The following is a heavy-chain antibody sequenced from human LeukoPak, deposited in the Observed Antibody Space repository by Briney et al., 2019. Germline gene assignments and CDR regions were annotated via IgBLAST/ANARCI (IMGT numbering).Heavy chain of an antibody. V-gene: IGHV3-21*01. CDR3: ARVAFGLYVMDV. Sequence: GGSLRLSCAASGFTFSSYSMNWVRQAPGKGLEWVSSISSDSTYIFYADSLKGRFTISRDNAKNSLYLQMISLRAEDTAVYYCARVAFGLYVMDVWGQGTTVTVSS. J-gene: IGHJ6*02. CDR2: ISSDSTYI. CDR1: GFTFSSYS. D-gene: IGHD3/OR15-3a*01.